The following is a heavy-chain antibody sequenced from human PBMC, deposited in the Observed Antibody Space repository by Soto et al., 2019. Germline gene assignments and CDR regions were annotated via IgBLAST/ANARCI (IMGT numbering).Heavy chain of an antibody. D-gene: IGHD1-20*01. J-gene: IGHJ6*03. CDR1: GFTFSSYG. V-gene: IGHV3-30*18. CDR3: AKDSTARPITDYYYYYMDV. Sequence: GGSLRLSCAASGFTFSSYGMHWVRQAPGKGLEWVAVISYDGSNKYYADSVKGRFTISRDNSKNTLYLQMNSLRAEDTAVYYCAKDSTARPITDYYYYYMDVWGKGTTVTVSS. CDR2: ISYDGSNK.